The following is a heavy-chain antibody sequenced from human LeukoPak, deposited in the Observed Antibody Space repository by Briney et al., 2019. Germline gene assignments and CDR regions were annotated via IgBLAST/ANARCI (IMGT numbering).Heavy chain of an antibody. Sequence: PGGSLRLSCAASGFTFSSYWMTWVRQAPGKGLEWVANIKQDGSKKSYVDSVKGRFTISRDNAKNSLYLQMNSLRAEDTAIYYCTRVGYIDYWGQGTLVTVSS. CDR2: IKQDGSKK. CDR1: GFTFSSYW. J-gene: IGHJ4*02. CDR3: TRVGYIDY. V-gene: IGHV3-7*04.